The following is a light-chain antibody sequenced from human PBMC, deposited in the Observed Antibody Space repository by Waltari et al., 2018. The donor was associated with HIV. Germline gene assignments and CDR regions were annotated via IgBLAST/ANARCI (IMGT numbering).Light chain of an antibody. CDR1: KVGQKY. Sequence: YELTQPPSVSVSPGQTATITCSGDKVGQKYAHWYQQKSGQSPVLLIYEDSKRRSGIPERFSGSISGDTATLTISGTQAEDEADYHCQAWDRSTVIFAGGTKLTVL. CDR2: EDS. CDR3: QAWDRSTVI. J-gene: IGLJ2*01. V-gene: IGLV3-1*01.